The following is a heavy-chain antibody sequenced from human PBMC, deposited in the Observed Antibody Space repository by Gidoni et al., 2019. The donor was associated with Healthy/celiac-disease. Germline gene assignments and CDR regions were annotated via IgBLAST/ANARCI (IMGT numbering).Heavy chain of an antibody. J-gene: IGHJ6*02. V-gene: IGHV3-11*01. CDR1: GFTFRDSY. CDR3: WGEGLSRIAAAGRAPYYYYYGMDV. Sequence: QVQLVESGGGLVKPGGSLRLSCASSGFTFRDSYIRWSRAGPGKGLEWVSYISSSGSTIYYADSVKGRFTISRDNAKNSLYLQMNSLRAEDTAVYYCWGEGLSRIAAAGRAPYYYYYGMDVWGQGTTVTVSS. D-gene: IGHD6-13*01. CDR2: ISSSGSTI.